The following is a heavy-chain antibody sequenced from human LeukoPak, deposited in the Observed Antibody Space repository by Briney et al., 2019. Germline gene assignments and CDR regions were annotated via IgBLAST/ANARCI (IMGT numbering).Heavy chain of an antibody. J-gene: IGHJ4*02. CDR3: AKDRELLWFGELSYYFDY. CDR2: ISYDGSNK. Sequence: GGSLRLSCAASGFTFSSYGMHWVRRAPGKGLEWVAVISYDGSNKYYADSVKGRFTISRDNSKNTLYLQMNSLRAEDTAVYYCAKDRELLWFGELSYYFDYWGQGTLVTVSS. V-gene: IGHV3-30*18. CDR1: GFTFSSYG. D-gene: IGHD3-10*01.